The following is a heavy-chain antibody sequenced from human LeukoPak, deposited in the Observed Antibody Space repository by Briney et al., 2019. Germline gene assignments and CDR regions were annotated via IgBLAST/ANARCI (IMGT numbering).Heavy chain of an antibody. V-gene: IGHV1-24*01. D-gene: IGHD5-18*01. Sequence: GSVTVSCKVSGYTLTELSMHWVGQAPGKGLEGMGGFYPEDGETIYAQKFQGRVTMTEDTSTDTAYMELSSMRSEDTAVYYCTTGGRGYSFRTGHYYYYMDVWGKGTTVTVSS. CDR2: FYPEDGET. CDR3: TTGGRGYSFRTGHYYYYMDV. CDR1: GYTLTELS. J-gene: IGHJ6*03.